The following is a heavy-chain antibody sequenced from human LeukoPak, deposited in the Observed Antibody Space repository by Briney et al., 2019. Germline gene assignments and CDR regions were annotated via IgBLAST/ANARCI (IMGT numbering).Heavy chain of an antibody. CDR1: GGSFSGYY. V-gene: IGHV4-34*01. CDR3: ARGFDDYSSF. D-gene: IGHD4-11*01. Sequence: SETLSLTCAVYGGSFSGYYGSWIRQPSGKGLEWIGEINHSGSTNYNPSLKSRVTISVDTSKNQFSLKLSSVTAADTAVYYCARGFDDYSSFWGQGTLVTVSS. CDR2: INHSGST. J-gene: IGHJ4*02.